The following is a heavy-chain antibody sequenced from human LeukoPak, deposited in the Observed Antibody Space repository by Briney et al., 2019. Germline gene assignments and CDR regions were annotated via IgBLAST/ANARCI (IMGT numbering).Heavy chain of an antibody. CDR2: ISGSGGST. CDR1: GFTFSSYA. CDR3: AKRHYDFWSGYQNQMYYFDY. Sequence: PGGSLRLSCAASGFTFSSYAMSWVRQAPGKGLEWVSAISGSGGSTYYADSVKGRFTNSRDNSKNTLYLQMNSLRAEDAAVYYCAKRHYDFWSGYQNQMYYFDYWGQGTLVTVSS. D-gene: IGHD3-3*01. V-gene: IGHV3-23*01. J-gene: IGHJ4*02.